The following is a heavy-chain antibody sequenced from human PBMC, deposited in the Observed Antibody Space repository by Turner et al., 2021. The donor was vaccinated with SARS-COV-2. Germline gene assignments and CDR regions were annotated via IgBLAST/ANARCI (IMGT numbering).Heavy chain of an antibody. Sequence: QVLLQGSGPGLVKPSETLSLTCTVSVASIHRYYWAWIRQPPGKRLEWIGYIYYRGSTNYNPALKSRVTISVETSKNQFSLKLTSVTDADTAVYYCARERSNNWFDPWGQGTLVTGSS. D-gene: IGHD3-16*01. V-gene: IGHV4-59*01. CDR2: IYYRGST. CDR1: VASIHRYY. J-gene: IGHJ5*02. CDR3: ARERSNNWFDP.